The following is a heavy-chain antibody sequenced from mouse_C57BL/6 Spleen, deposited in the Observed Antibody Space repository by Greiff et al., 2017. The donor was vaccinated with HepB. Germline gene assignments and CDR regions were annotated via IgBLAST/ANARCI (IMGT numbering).Heavy chain of an antibody. Sequence: VQLQQSGPELVKPGASVKISCKASGYTFTDYYMNWVKQSHGKSLEWIGDINPNNGGTSYNQKFKGKATLTVDKSSSTAYMELRSLTSEDSAVYYCARDALYDSNYAMDYWGQGTSVTVSS. D-gene: IGHD2-4*01. V-gene: IGHV1-26*01. J-gene: IGHJ4*01. CDR1: GYTFTDYY. CDR2: INPNNGGT. CDR3: ARDALYDSNYAMDY.